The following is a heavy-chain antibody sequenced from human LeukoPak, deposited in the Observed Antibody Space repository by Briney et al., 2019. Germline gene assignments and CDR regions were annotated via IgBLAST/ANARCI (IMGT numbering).Heavy chain of an antibody. D-gene: IGHD5-18*01. V-gene: IGHV1-46*01. J-gene: IGHJ4*02. CDR1: GYTFTSYY. Sequence: GASVKVSCKASGYTFTSYYMHWVRQAPGQGLEWMGIINPSGGSTSYAQKFQGRVTMTRDTSTSTVYMELSSLRSEDTAVCYCARDTYSYGIFDYWGQGTLVTVSS. CDR3: ARDTYSYGIFDY. CDR2: INPSGGST.